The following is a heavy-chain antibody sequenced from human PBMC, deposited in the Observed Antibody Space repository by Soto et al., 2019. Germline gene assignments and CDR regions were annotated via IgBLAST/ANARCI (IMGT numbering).Heavy chain of an antibody. CDR3: AREDTAMDYYFDY. D-gene: IGHD5-18*01. CDR1: GGSISSRIHY. Sequence: LSLPCIVSGGSISSRIHYWGWIRQPPGKGLEWIGSVYYSGSTDYNPSLKSRVTISVDTSKNQFSLNLSSVTAADTAVYYCAREDTAMDYYFDYWGQGTLVTVSS. CDR2: VYYSGST. V-gene: IGHV4-39*02. J-gene: IGHJ4*02.